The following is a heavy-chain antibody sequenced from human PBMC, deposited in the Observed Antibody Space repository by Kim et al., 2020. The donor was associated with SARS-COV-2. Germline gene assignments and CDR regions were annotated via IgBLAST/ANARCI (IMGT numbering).Heavy chain of an antibody. Sequence: GGSLRLSCAASGFTFDDYAIQWVRQVPGKGLEWVSLISRDGGEIKYADSVKERFTISRDNSKKSVYLQMNSLRSEDTALYYCVRGQQWLIKNWGQGTQVTVSS. CDR3: VRGQQWLIKN. D-gene: IGHD6-19*01. V-gene: IGHV3-43*02. J-gene: IGHJ4*02. CDR2: ISRDGGEI. CDR1: GFTFDDYA.